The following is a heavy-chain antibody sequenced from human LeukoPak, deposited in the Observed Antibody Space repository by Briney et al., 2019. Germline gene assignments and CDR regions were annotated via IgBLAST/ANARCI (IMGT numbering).Heavy chain of an antibody. CDR3: ARNYYQDYYYYGMDV. CDR1: GFTFRSYW. D-gene: IGHD3-22*01. V-gene: IGHV3-7*02. CDR2: IKQDGSKK. Sequence: PGGSLRLSCAASGFTFRSYWMSWVRQAPGKGLEWVANIKQDGSKKYYVDSVKGRFTISRDNAKNSLYLQMNSLRAEDTAVYYCARNYYQDYYYYGMDVWGQGTTVTVSS. J-gene: IGHJ6*02.